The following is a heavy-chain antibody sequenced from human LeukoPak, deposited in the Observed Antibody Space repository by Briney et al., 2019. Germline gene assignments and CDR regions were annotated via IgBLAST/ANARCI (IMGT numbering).Heavy chain of an antibody. CDR3: ARASRGYSYGYFDY. CDR2: ISSSGSTI. CDR1: GFTFSSYS. D-gene: IGHD5-18*01. Sequence: GGSLRLSCAASGFTFSSYSMNWVRQAPGKGLEWVSYISSSGSTIYYADSVKGRFTISRDNAKNSLYLQMNSLRAEDTAVYYCARASRGYSYGYFDYWGQGTLVTVSS. V-gene: IGHV3-48*04. J-gene: IGHJ4*02.